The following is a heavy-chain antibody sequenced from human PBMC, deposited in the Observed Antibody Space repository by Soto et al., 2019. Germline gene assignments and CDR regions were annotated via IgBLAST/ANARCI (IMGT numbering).Heavy chain of an antibody. D-gene: IGHD4-17*01. J-gene: IGHJ4*02. CDR1: GLTFSSYW. V-gene: IGHV3-74*01. CDR3: ALSHTVTTDY. Sequence: EVQLVESGGGLVQPGGSLRHSCAASGLTFSSYWMHWVRQASGKGLVWVSRINSDGSSTNYADSVKGRFTISRDNAKNTLYLQMSSLRAEDTAVYYCALSHTVTTDYWGQGTLVTVSS. CDR2: INSDGSST.